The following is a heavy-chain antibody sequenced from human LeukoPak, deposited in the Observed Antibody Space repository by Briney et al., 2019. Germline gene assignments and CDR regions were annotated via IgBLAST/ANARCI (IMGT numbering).Heavy chain of an antibody. D-gene: IGHD3-10*01. CDR1: GYTFTSYG. CDR3: ARKMVRGVPSDNWFDP. Sequence: ASVKVSCKASGYTFTSYGISWVRQAPGQGLEWMGWISAYNGNTNYAQKLQGRVTMTTDTSTSTAYMELRSLRSDDTAVYYCARKMVRGVPSDNWFDPWGQGTLVTVSS. J-gene: IGHJ5*02. CDR2: ISAYNGNT. V-gene: IGHV1-18*01.